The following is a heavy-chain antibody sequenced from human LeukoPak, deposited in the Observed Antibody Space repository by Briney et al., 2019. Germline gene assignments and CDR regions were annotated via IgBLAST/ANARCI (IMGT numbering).Heavy chain of an antibody. J-gene: IGHJ4*02. D-gene: IGHD6-13*01. Sequence: SETLSLTCTVSGGSISSYYWSWTRQPPGKGLEWIGYISYTGSTNSNPSLKIRVTITVAASKNKFSLTLTSVTAAATAVYSCARRVAAAAWYFDYWGQGTLVTVSS. CDR1: GGSISSYY. V-gene: IGHV4-59*08. CDR2: ISYTGST. CDR3: ARRVAAAAWYFDY.